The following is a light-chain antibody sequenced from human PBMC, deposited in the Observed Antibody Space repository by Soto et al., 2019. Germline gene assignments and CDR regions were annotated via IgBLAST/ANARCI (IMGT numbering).Light chain of an antibody. Sequence: EIVMTQSPATLSVSPGERASLSGRASQSVSSNLAWYQQKPGQAPRLLIYGASTRAIGIPARFSGSGSGTEFTLTISSLQSGDVAVYYWRQYDTWPPGTFGQGTKVEIK. J-gene: IGKJ1*01. V-gene: IGKV3-15*01. CDR3: RQYDTWPPGT. CDR2: GAS. CDR1: QSVSSN.